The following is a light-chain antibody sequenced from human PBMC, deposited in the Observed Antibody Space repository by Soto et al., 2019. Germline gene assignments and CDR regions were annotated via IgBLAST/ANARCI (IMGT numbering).Light chain of an antibody. CDR3: QQYYSYPQLT. CDR2: AAS. CDR1: QGISSY. V-gene: IGKV1-8*01. Sequence: AIRMTQSPSSLSASTGDRVTITCRASQGISSYLAWYQQKPGKAPKLLIYAASTLQSGVPSRFSGSGSGTDFTLTISCLQSEDFATYYYQQYYSYPQLTFGGGTKVEIK. J-gene: IGKJ4*01.